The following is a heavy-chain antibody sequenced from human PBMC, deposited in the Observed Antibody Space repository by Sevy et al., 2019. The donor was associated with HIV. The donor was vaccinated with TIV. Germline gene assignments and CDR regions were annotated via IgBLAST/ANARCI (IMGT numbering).Heavy chain of an antibody. D-gene: IGHD6-19*01. CDR2: ISSTSNYI. J-gene: IGHJ4*02. Sequence: GGSLRLSCAASGFTFSTYNMNWVRQAPGKGLEWVSSISSTSNYINYEYSVKGRFTITRENAKNSLYLQMNSLRAEDTAVYYCARGGQWLADPKYFDSWGQGTLVTVSS. CDR1: GFTFSTYN. V-gene: IGHV3-21*01. CDR3: ARGGQWLADPKYFDS.